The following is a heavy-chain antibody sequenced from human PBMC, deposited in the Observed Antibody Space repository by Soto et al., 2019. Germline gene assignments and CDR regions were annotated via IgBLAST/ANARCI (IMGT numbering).Heavy chain of an antibody. D-gene: IGHD2-15*01. J-gene: IGHJ4*02. V-gene: IGHV1-18*01. CDR2: INPYNGKT. CDR1: GYIFSTHG. Sequence: QVQLEQSGAEVKKSGASVKVSCKASGYIFSTHGINWVRQAPGQGLEWMGWINPYNGKTNYAQKFQGRDTKTTETSRKTADMELRSLRSDDTAVYYCARVQIVVVVGGTPADYWGQGTLVTVSS. CDR3: ARVQIVVVVGGTPADY.